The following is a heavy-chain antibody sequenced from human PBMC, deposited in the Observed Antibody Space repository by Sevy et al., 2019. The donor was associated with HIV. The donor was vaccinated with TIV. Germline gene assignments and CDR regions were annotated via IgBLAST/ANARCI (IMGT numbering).Heavy chain of an antibody. Sequence: GGSLRLSCAASGFIFNNYDMYWIRQAPGKGLEWVATLSYDGADKDYADIVKGRFTISRDSSRSMLYLQMSSLRPEDTGVYFCAKDMVDCSGGTCYSGAVSPFESWGQGTLVTVSS. CDR1: GFIFNNYD. D-gene: IGHD2-15*01. V-gene: IGHV3-30*18. J-gene: IGHJ4*02. CDR2: LSYDGADK. CDR3: AKDMVDCSGGTCYSGAVSPFES.